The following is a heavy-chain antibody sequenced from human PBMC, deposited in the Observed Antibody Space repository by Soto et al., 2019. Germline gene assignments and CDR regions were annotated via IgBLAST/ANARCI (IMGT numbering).Heavy chain of an antibody. V-gene: IGHV3-23*01. CDR3: AKGSRVYGWGAFDF. J-gene: IGHJ4*02. Sequence: GGSLRLSCGASGFIFRNYAMSWVRQAPGKGLEWVSAISSSGGSAYYADSVKGRFTISRDNSRNTLYLQMNSLRAEDTAVYYCAKGSRVYGWGAFDFWGQGTLVTVSS. CDR2: ISSSGGSA. D-gene: IGHD6-19*01. CDR1: GFIFRNYA.